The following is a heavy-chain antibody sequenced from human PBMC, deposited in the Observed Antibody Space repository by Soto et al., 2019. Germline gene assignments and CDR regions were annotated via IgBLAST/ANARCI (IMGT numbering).Heavy chain of an antibody. Sequence: QMQLVQSGPEVKKPGTSVKVSCKASGFTFTSSAVQWVRQARGQRLEWIGWIVVGSGNTNYAQKFQERVTITRDMSTSTAYMELSSLRSEDTAVYYCAASTYYDFWSGYYVWGQGTLVTVSS. CDR1: GFTFTSSA. CDR2: IVVGSGNT. J-gene: IGHJ4*02. CDR3: AASTYYDFWSGYYV. D-gene: IGHD3-3*01. V-gene: IGHV1-58*01.